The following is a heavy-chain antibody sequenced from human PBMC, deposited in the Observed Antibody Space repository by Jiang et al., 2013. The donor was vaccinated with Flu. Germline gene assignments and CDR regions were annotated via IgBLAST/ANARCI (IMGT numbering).Heavy chain of an antibody. J-gene: IGHJ4*01. CDR2: MNPNNGDT. CDR3: GRVFTTLQKGGAY. D-gene: IGHD3-3*01. Sequence: EVRRPGASVKVSCKASGYTFTSYDVHWMRQATGHGLEWVGWMNPNNGDTAYAQKFQGRVTMTRDASLSTAYMEMSSLRSDDAAIYYCGRVFTTLQKGGAYWGRGTLVTVSS. CDR1: GYTFTSYD. V-gene: IGHV1-8*01.